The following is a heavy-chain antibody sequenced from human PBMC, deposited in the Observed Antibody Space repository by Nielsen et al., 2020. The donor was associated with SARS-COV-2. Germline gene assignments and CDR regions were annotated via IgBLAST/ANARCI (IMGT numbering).Heavy chain of an antibody. Sequence: ASVKVSCKASGYTFTNYYMHWVRQAPGQGLEWMGIINTSDGSTTYAQKFQGRVTMTRDTSTRTVYMELRSLRSEDTAVYYCASSTSCYHRGYYYMDVWGKGTTVTVSS. CDR1: GYTFTNYY. CDR2: INTSDGST. J-gene: IGHJ6*03. V-gene: IGHV1-46*01. CDR3: ASSTSCYHRGYYYMDV. D-gene: IGHD2-2*01.